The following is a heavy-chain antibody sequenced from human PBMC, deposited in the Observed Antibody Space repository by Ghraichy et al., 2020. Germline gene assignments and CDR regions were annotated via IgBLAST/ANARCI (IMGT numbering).Heavy chain of an antibody. J-gene: IGHJ5*02. D-gene: IGHD4-23*01. Sequence: SQTLSLTCAVYGGSFSGSYWSWIRQPPGKGLEWIGEINHSGSTNYNPSLKSRVTISVDTSKNQFSLNLRSVTAADTAVYYCAVTTVGTTGGFDPWGQGTLVTVSS. CDR1: GGSFSGSY. CDR2: INHSGST. V-gene: IGHV4-34*01. CDR3: AVTTVGTTGGFDP.